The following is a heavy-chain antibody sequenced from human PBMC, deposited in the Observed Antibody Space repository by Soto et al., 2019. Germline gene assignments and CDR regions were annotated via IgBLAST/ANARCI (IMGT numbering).Heavy chain of an antibody. J-gene: IGHJ4*02. CDR2: IYHSGST. CDR3: AREQFSWERRLRILDY. V-gene: IGHV4-4*02. CDR1: GGSISSSNW. Sequence: SETLSLTCAVSGGSISSSNWWSWVRQPPGKGLEWIGEIYHSGSTNYNPSLKSRVTISVDKSKNQFSLKLSSVTAADTAVYYCAREQFSWERRLRILDYWGQGTLVTVSS. D-gene: IGHD6-13*01.